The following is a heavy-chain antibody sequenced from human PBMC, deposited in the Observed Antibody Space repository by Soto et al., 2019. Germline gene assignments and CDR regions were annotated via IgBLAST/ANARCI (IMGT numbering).Heavy chain of an antibody. Sequence: PSETLSLTCTVSGGSICSYDWSWIRQPPGKGLEWIGYIYYSGSTNYNPSLKSRVTISVDTSKNQFSLKLSSVTAADTAVYYCARVRYYYGSGSYYLDYWGQGTLVTVSS. CDR1: GGSICSYD. V-gene: IGHV4-59*01. J-gene: IGHJ4*02. CDR3: ARVRYYYGSGSYYLDY. CDR2: IYYSGST. D-gene: IGHD3-10*01.